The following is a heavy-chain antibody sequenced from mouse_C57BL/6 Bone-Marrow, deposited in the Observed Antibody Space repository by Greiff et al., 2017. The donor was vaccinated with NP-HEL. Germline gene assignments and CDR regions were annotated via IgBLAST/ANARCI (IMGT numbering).Heavy chain of an antibody. CDR2: IYPGSGST. V-gene: IGHV1-55*01. Sequence: QVQLQQPGAELVKPGASVKMSCKASGYTFTSYWITWVKQRPGQGLEWIGDIYPGSGSTNYNEKFKSKATLTVDTSSSTAYMQLSSLTSEDSAVYYCARSDGYYDYFDYWGQGTTLTVSS. CDR1: GYTFTSYW. D-gene: IGHD2-3*01. CDR3: ARSDGYYDYFDY. J-gene: IGHJ2*01.